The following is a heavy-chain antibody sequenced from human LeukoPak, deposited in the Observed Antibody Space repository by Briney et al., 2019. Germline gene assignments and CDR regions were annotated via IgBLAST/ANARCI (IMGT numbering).Heavy chain of an antibody. CDR2: ISSNGGST. Sequence: PGGSLRLSCSASGFTFRTYAMHWVRQAPGKGLEYVSSISSNGGSTSYADSVKGRFTISRDNSKNTLYLQMSSLRPEDTAVYYCANWNYLSFGYWGQGTLVTVSS. V-gene: IGHV3-64D*09. CDR3: ANWNYLSFGY. CDR1: GFTFRTYA. J-gene: IGHJ4*02. D-gene: IGHD1-7*01.